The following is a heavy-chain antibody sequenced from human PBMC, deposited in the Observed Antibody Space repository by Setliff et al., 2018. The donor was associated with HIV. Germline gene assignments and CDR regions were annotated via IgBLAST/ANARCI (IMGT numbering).Heavy chain of an antibody. CDR1: GGSISTYY. CDR3: ARARAGGYGGFDY. Sequence: PSETLSLTCSVSGGSISTYYWSWIRQPPGKGLEWIAYVSYSGKTDFNPSLKSRVTISADTSKSQFSLKLSSATTADTAVYYCARARAGGYGGFDYWGQGTLVTVSS. D-gene: IGHD5-12*01. J-gene: IGHJ4*02. CDR2: VSYSGKT. V-gene: IGHV4-59*01.